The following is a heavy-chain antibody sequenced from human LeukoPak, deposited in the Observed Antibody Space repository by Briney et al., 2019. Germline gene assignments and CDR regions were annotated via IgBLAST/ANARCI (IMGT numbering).Heavy chain of an antibody. J-gene: IGHJ5*02. CDR1: GYTFTGYY. Sequence: GASVKVSCKASGYTFTGYYMHWVRQAPGQGLEWMGWINPNSGGTNYAQKFQGRVTMTRDTSISTAYMELSRLRSDDTAVYYCASVPLEDYSNPITWGQGTLVTASS. CDR3: ASVPLEDYSNPIT. D-gene: IGHD4-11*01. V-gene: IGHV1-2*02. CDR2: INPNSGGT.